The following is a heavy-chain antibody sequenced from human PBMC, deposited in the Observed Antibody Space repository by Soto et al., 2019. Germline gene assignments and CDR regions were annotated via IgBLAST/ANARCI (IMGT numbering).Heavy chain of an antibody. CDR2: IYYSGST. D-gene: IGHD2-21*02. Sequence: QVQLQESGPGLVKPSETLSLTCTVSGGSVSSGSYYWSWIRQPPGKGLEWIGYIYYSGSTNYNPSLKSRVTISVDTSKNPFSLKLSSVTAADTAVYYCARALDIDCHFDYWGQGTLVTVSS. V-gene: IGHV4-61*01. CDR1: GGSVSSGSYY. CDR3: ARALDIDCHFDY. J-gene: IGHJ4*02.